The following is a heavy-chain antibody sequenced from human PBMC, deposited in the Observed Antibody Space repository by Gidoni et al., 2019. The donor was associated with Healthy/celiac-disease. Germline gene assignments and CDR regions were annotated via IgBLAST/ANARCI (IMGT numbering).Heavy chain of an antibody. Sequence: VQLVESGGGLVKPGGSLRLSCAASGFTFSSYSMNWVRQAPGKGLEWVSSISSSSSYIYYADSVKGRFTISRDNAKNSLYLQMNSLRAEDTAVYYCARYPSSEWLDDYWGQGTLVTVSS. D-gene: IGHD6-19*01. CDR3: ARYPSSEWLDDY. CDR1: GFTFSSYS. CDR2: ISSSSSYI. J-gene: IGHJ4*02. V-gene: IGHV3-21*01.